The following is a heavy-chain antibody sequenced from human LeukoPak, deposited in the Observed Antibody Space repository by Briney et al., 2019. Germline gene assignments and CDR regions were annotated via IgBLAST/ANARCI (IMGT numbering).Heavy chain of an antibody. J-gene: IGHJ4*02. CDR1: GYTFTDYY. V-gene: IGHV1-2*02. CDR2: INPKSGGT. CDR3: ARDQAATNTQVRFCLD. Sequence: WASVKVSCKASGYTFTDYYMHWVRQAPGQGLEWMGWINPKSGGTNSAQKFQGRVTMTRDTSISTAYMDLRSLRSDDTAVYYCARDQAATNTQVRFCLDWGQGTLVTVSS. D-gene: IGHD3-9*01.